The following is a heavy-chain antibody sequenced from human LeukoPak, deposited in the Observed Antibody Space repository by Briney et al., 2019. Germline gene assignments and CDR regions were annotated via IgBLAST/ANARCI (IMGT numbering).Heavy chain of an antibody. D-gene: IGHD3-22*01. CDR3: ARLYYYDSSGYYQGFDP. CDR2: INHNGST. V-gene: IGHV4-34*01. Sequence: SETLSLTCAVYGGSFSGYYWSWIRQPPGKGLEWIGEINHNGSTNCNPSLKSRVAISVDTSKNQFSLKLSSVTAADTAVYYCARLYYYDSSGYYQGFDPWGQGTLVTVSS. CDR1: GGSFSGYY. J-gene: IGHJ5*02.